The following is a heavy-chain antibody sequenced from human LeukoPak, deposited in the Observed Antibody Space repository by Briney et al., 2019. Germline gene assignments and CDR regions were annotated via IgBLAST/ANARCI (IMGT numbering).Heavy chain of an antibody. J-gene: IGHJ6*03. CDR2: ISSSGSTI. D-gene: IGHD2/OR15-2a*01. CDR1: GFTFSSYE. CDR3: AASIPFSNSYYYYYYMDV. V-gene: IGHV3-48*03. Sequence: PGGSLRLSCAASGFTFSSYEVNWVRQAPGKGLEWVSYISSSGSTIYYADSVKGRYTISTDNAKNSLYLLMNSLRAEDTAVYYCAASIPFSNSYYYYYYMDVWGKGTTVTVSS.